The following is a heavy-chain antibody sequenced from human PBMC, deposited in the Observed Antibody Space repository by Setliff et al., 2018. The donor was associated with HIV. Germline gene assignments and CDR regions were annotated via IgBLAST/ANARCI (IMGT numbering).Heavy chain of an antibody. V-gene: IGHV4-38-2*01. Sequence: PSETLSLTCAVSGYSISSGYYWGWIRQPPGKGLEWVGSIYHSGTTYYNPSLKSRVTMSVDTSKNQFSLKLSSVTAADTAVYYCARGGANGYKIWGQGTLVTVSS. D-gene: IGHD2-8*01. J-gene: IGHJ4*02. CDR2: IYHSGTT. CDR1: GYSISSGYY. CDR3: ARGGANGYKI.